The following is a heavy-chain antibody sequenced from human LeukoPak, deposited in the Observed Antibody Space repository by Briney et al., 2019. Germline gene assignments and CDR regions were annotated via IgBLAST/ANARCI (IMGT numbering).Heavy chain of an antibody. D-gene: IGHD2-15*01. V-gene: IGHV3-23*01. CDR3: AKSHSVAQRGYFDY. CDR2: VSDSGGST. J-gene: IGHJ4*02. CDR1: GFTFSSFA. Sequence: GGSLRLSCAASGFTFSSFAMPWVRQAPGKGLEWVSTVSDSGGSTYYADAVKGRFTISRDNSKDTLYAQMNGLRAEDAAVYYCAKSHSVAQRGYFDYWGQGTLVTVSS.